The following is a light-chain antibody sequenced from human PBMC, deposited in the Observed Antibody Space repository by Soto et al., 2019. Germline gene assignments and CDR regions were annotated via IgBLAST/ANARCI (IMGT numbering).Light chain of an antibody. Sequence: EIVLTQSPGTLSLSPGERATLSCRASQSINNRYLAWYQQKPGQAPRLLIYAASSRATGIPDRFSGSGSGTDFPLTISRLEPEDFAVYYCQQFGSSPGFTFGPGTQVDIK. CDR2: AAS. CDR1: QSINNRY. V-gene: IGKV3-20*01. J-gene: IGKJ3*01. CDR3: QQFGSSPGFT.